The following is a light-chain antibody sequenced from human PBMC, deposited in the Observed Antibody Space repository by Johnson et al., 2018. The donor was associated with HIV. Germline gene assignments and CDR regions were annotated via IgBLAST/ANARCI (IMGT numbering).Light chain of an antibody. Sequence: QAVLTQPPSVSAAPGQKVTISCSGSSSNIGSNYVSWYQQLPGTAPKLLIYDNNKRPSGIPDRFSGYKSGTSATLGITGLLTGDEADYYCGTWDSSLSAYVFGTGTKVTVL. J-gene: IGLJ1*01. CDR3: GTWDSSLSAYV. CDR2: DNN. CDR1: SSNIGSNY. V-gene: IGLV1-51*01.